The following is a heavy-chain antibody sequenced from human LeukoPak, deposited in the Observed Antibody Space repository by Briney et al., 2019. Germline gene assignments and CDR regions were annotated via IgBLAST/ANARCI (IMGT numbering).Heavy chain of an antibody. CDR3: AKCTDVMDYYDSSGYYSLGGFDY. CDR2: ISGSGGST. V-gene: IGHV3-23*01. D-gene: IGHD3-22*01. Sequence: PGGSLRLSCAASGFTFSSYAMSWVRQAPGKGLEWVSAISGSGGSTYYADSVKGRFTISRDNSKNTLYLQMNSLRAEDTAVYYCAKCTDVMDYYDSSGYYSLGGFDYWGQGTLVTVS. CDR1: GFTFSSYA. J-gene: IGHJ4*02.